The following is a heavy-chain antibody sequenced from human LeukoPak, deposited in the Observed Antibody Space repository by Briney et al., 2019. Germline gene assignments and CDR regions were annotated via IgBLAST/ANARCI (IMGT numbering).Heavy chain of an antibody. Sequence: SQTLSLTCTVSGGSIRSGSYYWSWIRRPAGKGLEWIGRIYTSGSTNYNPSLKSRVTISVDTSKNQFSLKLSSVTAADTAVYYCARTRWIAVAGTDYFDYWGQGTLVTVSS. CDR2: IYTSGST. J-gene: IGHJ4*02. CDR1: GGSIRSGSYY. D-gene: IGHD6-19*01. CDR3: ARTRWIAVAGTDYFDY. V-gene: IGHV4-61*02.